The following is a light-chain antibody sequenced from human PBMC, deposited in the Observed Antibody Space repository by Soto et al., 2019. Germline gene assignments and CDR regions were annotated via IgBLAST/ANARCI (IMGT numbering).Light chain of an antibody. J-gene: IGKJ2*01. CDR3: QQYGRSGYT. CDR2: GAS. CDR1: QSVSSSY. Sequence: EIVMTQSPATLSVSPGERATLSCRASQSVSSSYLAWYQQKPGQAPRLLIYGASSRATGIPDRFSGSGSGTDFTLTINRLEPEDFAVYYCQQYGRSGYTFGQGTKLEIK. V-gene: IGKV3-20*01.